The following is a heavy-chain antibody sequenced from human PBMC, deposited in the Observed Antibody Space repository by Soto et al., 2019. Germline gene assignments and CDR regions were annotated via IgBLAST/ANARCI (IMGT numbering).Heavy chain of an antibody. J-gene: IGHJ4*02. D-gene: IGHD5-18*01. CDR1: GVTLTNVW. CDR2: IKSKTDGGTT. CDR3: SHGYYQYFDS. V-gene: IGHV3-15*07. Sequence: PGGSLRLSCAVSGVTLTNVWMNWVRQAPGKGPEWVGRIKSKTDGGTTDYAAPVKGRFTISRDDSENTLYLQMNSLKTEDTARYYCSHGYYQYFDSWGQGTLVTVSS.